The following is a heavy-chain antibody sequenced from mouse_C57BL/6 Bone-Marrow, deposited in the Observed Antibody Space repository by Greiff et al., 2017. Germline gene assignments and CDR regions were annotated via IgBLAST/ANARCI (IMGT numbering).Heavy chain of an antibody. CDR2: IDPTSGGT. CDR1: GYTFTSYW. J-gene: IGHJ1*03. D-gene: IGHD2-1*01. V-gene: IGHV1-72*01. CDR3: AHGNYLYWYFAV. Sequence: QVQLQQPGAELVKPGASVKLSCKASGYTFTSYWMHWVKQRPGRGLEWIGRIDPTSGGTKYNEKFKSKATLTVDTPSSTAYMQLSSLTSEDSAVYYCAHGNYLYWYFAVWGTGTTVTVSS.